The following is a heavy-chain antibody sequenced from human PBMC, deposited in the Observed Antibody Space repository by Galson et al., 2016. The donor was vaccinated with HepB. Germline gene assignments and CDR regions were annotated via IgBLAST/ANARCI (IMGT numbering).Heavy chain of an antibody. CDR2: IDGGGDK. CDR3: ARIRYTNTWYSYYYGMDV. CDR1: GFSLSTSGMR. V-gene: IGHV2-70*01. Sequence: PALVKPTQTLTLTCTFSGFSLSTSGMRVIWIRQPPGKALEWLSLIDGGGDKYYSISLKTRLTISKDTSNNQVVLTMTNMDPVDTGTYYCARIRYTNTWYSYYYGMDVWGQGTAVTVSS. D-gene: IGHD6-13*01. J-gene: IGHJ6*02.